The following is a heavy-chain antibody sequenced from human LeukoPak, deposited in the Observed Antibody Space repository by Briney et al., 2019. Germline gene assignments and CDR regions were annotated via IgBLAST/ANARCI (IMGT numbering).Heavy chain of an antibody. J-gene: IGHJ4*02. V-gene: IGHV3-13*01. D-gene: IGHD3-3*01. CDR3: ARGGSRVGDFWSGYWYFDY. CDR1: GFTFSSYD. CDR2: IGTAGDT. Sequence: GGSLRLSCAASGFTFSSYDMHWVRQATGKGLEWVSAIGTAGDTYYPGSVKGRFTISRENAKNSLYLQMNSLRAGDTAVYYCARGGSRVGDFWSGYWYFDYWGQGTPVTVSS.